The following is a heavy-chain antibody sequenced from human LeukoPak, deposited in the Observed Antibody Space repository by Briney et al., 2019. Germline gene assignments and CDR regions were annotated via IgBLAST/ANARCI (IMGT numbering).Heavy chain of an antibody. V-gene: IGHV3-30*02. D-gene: IGHD3-22*01. Sequence: GGSLRLSCAASGFTVSSNYMSWVRQAPGKGLEWVAFIRYDGSNKYYADSVKGRFTISRDNSKNTLYLKMNSLRAEDTAVYYCAKGMYYYDSSGSSLFDYWGQGTLVTVSS. CDR3: AKGMYYYDSSGSSLFDY. CDR1: GFTVSSNY. CDR2: IRYDGSNK. J-gene: IGHJ4*02.